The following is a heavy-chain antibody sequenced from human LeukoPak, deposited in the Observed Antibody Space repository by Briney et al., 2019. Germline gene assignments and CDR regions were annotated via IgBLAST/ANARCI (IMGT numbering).Heavy chain of an antibody. D-gene: IGHD3-3*01. CDR1: GFTFSSYA. V-gene: IGHV3-30-3*01. J-gene: IGHJ6*02. CDR3: ARVAAPYDFWSGAYGMDV. CDR2: ISYDGSNK. Sequence: GGSLRLSCAASGFTFSSYAMHWVRQAPGKGLEWVAVISYDGSNKYYADSVKGRFTISRDNSKNTLYLQMNSLRAEDTAVYYCARVAAPYDFWSGAYGMDVWGQGTTVTVSS.